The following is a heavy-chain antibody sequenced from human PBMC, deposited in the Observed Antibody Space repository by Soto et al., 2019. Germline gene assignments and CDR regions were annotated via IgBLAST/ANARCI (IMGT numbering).Heavy chain of an antibody. CDR1: GFTFSSYA. V-gene: IGHV3-30-3*01. D-gene: IGHD6-19*01. J-gene: IGHJ6*02. CDR3: ARDGYISGWYSQTKYYYYYYGMDV. Sequence: QVQLVESGGGVVQPGRSLRLSCAASGFTFSSYAMHWVRQAPGKGLEWVAVISYDGSNKYYADSVKGRFTISRDNSKNTLYLQMNSLRAEDTAVYYCARDGYISGWYSQTKYYYYYYGMDVWGQVTTVTVSS. CDR2: ISYDGSNK.